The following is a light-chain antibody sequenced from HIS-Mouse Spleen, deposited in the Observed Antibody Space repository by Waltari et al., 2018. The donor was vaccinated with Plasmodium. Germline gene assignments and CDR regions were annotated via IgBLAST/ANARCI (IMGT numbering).Light chain of an antibody. Sequence: QSALTQPASVSGSPGQSITISCTGTSSDVGGYNYVSWYQQHPGKAPKLMIYDLSNRPSGVSNRFSGSKSGNPASLTISGLQAEDEADYYCSSYTSSSTLVFGGGTKLTVL. CDR3: SSYTSSSTLV. J-gene: IGLJ2*01. CDR1: SSDVGGYNY. CDR2: DLS. V-gene: IGLV2-14*03.